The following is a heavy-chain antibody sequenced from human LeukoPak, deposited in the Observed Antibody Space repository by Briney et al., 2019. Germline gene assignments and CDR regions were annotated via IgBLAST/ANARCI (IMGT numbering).Heavy chain of an antibody. CDR2: ISYDGSNK. D-gene: IGHD6-13*01. Sequence: GGSLILSCAASGFTFSSYAMHWVRQAPGKGLGWVAVISYDGSNKYYADSVKGRFTISRDNSKNTLYLQMNSLRAEDTAVYYCARGALGYSSSWYSNWFDPWGQGTLVTVSS. CDR1: GFTFSSYA. CDR3: ARGALGYSSSWYSNWFDP. J-gene: IGHJ5*02. V-gene: IGHV3-30*04.